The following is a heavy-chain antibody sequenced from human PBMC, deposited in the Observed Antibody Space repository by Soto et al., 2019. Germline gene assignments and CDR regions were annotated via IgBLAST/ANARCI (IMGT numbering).Heavy chain of an antibody. D-gene: IGHD2-8*02. V-gene: IGHV4-34*01. CDR1: GGSFSGYY. Sequence: QVQLQQRGAGLLKPSETLSLTCAVYGGSFSGYYWTCIRQPPGTGLEWMGEITHSGSTNYNPSLKSRVTLSVDTSKTQFSLTLTSVTAADSAVYYCARDNITGLFDYWGQGTLVTVSS. CDR3: ARDNITGLFDY. J-gene: IGHJ4*02. CDR2: ITHSGST.